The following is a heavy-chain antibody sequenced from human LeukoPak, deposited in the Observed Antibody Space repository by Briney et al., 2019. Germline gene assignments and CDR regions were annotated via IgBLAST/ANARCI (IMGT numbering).Heavy chain of an antibody. Sequence: GESLKISCKGSGYSFTSYWIGWVRQMPGKGLEWMGIIYPGDSDTRYSPSLQGQVTISADKSISTAYLQWSSLKASDTAMYYCARLETAMVKPQQFDYWGQGTLVTVSS. CDR1: GYSFTSYW. J-gene: IGHJ4*02. CDR3: ARLETAMVKPQQFDY. D-gene: IGHD5-18*01. CDR2: IYPGDSDT. V-gene: IGHV5-51*01.